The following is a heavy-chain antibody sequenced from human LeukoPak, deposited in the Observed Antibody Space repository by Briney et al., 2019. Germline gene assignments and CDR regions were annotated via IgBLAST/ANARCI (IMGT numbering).Heavy chain of an antibody. CDR2: IIPIFGTA. CDR3: ASDGLAYGYTHFDY. D-gene: IGHD5-24*01. V-gene: IGHV1-69*06. CDR1: GGTFSSYA. J-gene: IGHJ4*02. Sequence: PVKVSCKASGGTFSSYAISWVRQAPGQGLEWMGGIIPIFGTANYAQKFQGRVTITADKSTSTAYMELSSLRSEDTAVYYCASDGLAYGYTHFDYWGQGTLVTVSS.